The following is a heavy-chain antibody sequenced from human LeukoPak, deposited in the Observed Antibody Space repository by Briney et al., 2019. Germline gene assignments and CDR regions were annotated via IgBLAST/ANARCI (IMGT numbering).Heavy chain of an antibody. CDR1: GGAISSSNW. J-gene: IGHJ4*01. D-gene: IGHD4-11*01. CDR2: IFHGGST. V-gene: IGHV4-4*02. CDR3: ARSQGYSNVRGGDYFDY. Sequence: SETLSLTCAVSGGAISSSNWWSWVRQPPGKGLEWIGEIFHGGSTNYNPSLKSRVTISGDKFRNQFSLKLSSVTAADTAVYYCARSQGYSNVRGGDYFDYWGHGTLVTVSS.